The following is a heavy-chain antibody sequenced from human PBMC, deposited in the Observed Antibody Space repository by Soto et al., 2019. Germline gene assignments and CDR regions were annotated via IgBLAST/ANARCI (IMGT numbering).Heavy chain of an antibody. J-gene: IGHJ5*02. V-gene: IGHV1-58*02. CDR1: RFTFTSSA. D-gene: IGHD7-27*01. CDR3: AADGDLPFDP. CDR2: IVVGSGNT. Sequence: GASVKVSSKASRFTFTSSAMQWVRQARGQRLEWIGWIVVGSGNTNDAQKFQERVTITRDMSTSTAYMELSSLRSEDTAVYYCAADGDLPFDPWGQGTLVTVSS.